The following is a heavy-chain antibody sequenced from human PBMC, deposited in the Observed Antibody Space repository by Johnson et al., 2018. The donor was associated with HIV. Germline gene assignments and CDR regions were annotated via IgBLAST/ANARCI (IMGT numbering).Heavy chain of an antibody. D-gene: IGHD3-10*01. J-gene: IGHJ3*02. Sequence: VQLVESGGGVVRPGGSLRLSCAASGFTFDDYGMSWVRQAPGKGLEWVSGISGSGGSTYYADSVKGRFTISGDNSKNTLYLQMNSLIAEDTAWYYCARGTNTMIRGVIAFDIWGQGTMVTVSS. CDR3: ARGTNTMIRGVIAFDI. CDR1: GFTFDDYG. V-gene: IGHV3-20*04. CDR2: ISGSGGST.